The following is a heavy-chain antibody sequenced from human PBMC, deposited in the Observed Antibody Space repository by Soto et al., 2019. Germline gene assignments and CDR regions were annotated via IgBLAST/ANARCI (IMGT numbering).Heavy chain of an antibody. D-gene: IGHD3-22*01. V-gene: IGHV3-33*01. CDR1: GFTFSSYG. CDR3: ARDRTTDNSGLFDY. Sequence: PGGSLRLSCAASGFTFSSYGMHWVRQAPGKGLEWVAVIWYDGSNKYYADSVKGRFTISRDNSKNTLYLQMNSLRAEDTAVYYCARDRTTDNSGLFDYWGQGNLVTVSS. J-gene: IGHJ4*02. CDR2: IWYDGSNK.